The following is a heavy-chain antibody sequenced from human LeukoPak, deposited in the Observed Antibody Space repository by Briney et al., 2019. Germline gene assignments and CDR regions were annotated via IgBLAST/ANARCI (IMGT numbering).Heavy chain of an antibody. CDR3: ARGGSVVVMDNYDY. Sequence: ASVKVSCKASGYTFTSYGVSWVRQAPGQGLEWMGWINVYNGNTHYAQNFQGRVTMTTDTSTSTAYMELRSLRSGDTAVYYCARGGSVVVMDNYDYWGQGTLVNVS. CDR1: GYTFTSYG. CDR2: INVYNGNT. J-gene: IGHJ4*02. V-gene: IGHV1-18*01. D-gene: IGHD2-15*01.